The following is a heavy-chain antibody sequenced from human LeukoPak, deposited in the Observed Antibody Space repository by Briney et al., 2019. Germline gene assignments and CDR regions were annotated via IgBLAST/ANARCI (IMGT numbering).Heavy chain of an antibody. Sequence: SETLSLTCTVSADSISSGTYYWSWIRQPAGKGLEWIGLIDASGSTNYNPSLKSRVTISVDTSKNQFSLKLSSVTAADTAVYYCAREAGESVPAAKRGVYYYYYMDVWGTGTTATVSS. J-gene: IGHJ6*03. CDR1: ADSISSGTYY. D-gene: IGHD2-2*01. V-gene: IGHV4-61*02. CDR2: IDASGST. CDR3: AREAGESVPAAKRGVYYYYYMDV.